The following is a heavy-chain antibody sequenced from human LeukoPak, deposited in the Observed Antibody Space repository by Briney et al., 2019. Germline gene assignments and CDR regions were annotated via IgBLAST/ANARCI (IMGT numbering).Heavy chain of an antibody. CDR3: ARGGWSMVRGVDDLN. CDR2: IKQDGSEK. D-gene: IGHD3-10*01. J-gene: IGHJ4*02. CDR1: GFTFSSYW. Sequence: PGGSLRLSCAASGFTFSSYWMSWVRQAPGKGLEWVANIKQDGSEKYYVDSVKGRFTISGDNAKNSLYLQMNSLRAEDTAVYYCARGGWSMVRGVDDLNWGQGTLVTVSS. V-gene: IGHV3-7*01.